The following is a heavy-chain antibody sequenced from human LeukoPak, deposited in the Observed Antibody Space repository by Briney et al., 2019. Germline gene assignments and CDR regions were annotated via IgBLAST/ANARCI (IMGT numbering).Heavy chain of an antibody. Sequence: ASVKVSCKASGYTFTSYGISWVRQAPGQGLEWMGWINPNSGGTNYAQKFQGRVTMTRDTSISTAYMELSRLRSDDTAVYYCARGWGYDYVWGSYRRLDYWGQGTLVTVSS. D-gene: IGHD3-16*02. V-gene: IGHV1-2*02. CDR1: GYTFTSYG. J-gene: IGHJ4*02. CDR3: ARGWGYDYVWGSYRRLDY. CDR2: INPNSGGT.